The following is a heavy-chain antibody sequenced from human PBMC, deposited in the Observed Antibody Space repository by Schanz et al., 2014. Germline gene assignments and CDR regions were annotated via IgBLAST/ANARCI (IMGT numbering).Heavy chain of an antibody. CDR2: INPSSGTT. CDR3: AKQHIVRGVIYLNWFDS. CDR1: GYTFNNHG. V-gene: IGHV1-46*02. J-gene: IGHJ5*01. D-gene: IGHD3-10*01. Sequence: QVQLVQSGGEVKKPGASATVSCKASGYTFNNHGISWVRQAPGQGLEWMGKINPSSGTTRIAQNFQGRLTVTRDTSTSTVNMELSSLRAEDTAVYYCAKQHIVRGVIYLNWFDSWGHGTLVTVSS.